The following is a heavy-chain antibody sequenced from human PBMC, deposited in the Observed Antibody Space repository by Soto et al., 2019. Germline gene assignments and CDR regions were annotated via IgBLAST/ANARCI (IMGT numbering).Heavy chain of an antibody. J-gene: IGHJ4*02. Sequence: SETLSLTCTVSGGSISSDYWSWIRQPPGKGLEWIGYFYYSGSTDYNPALKSRVTISVDTSKNQFSLKLGSVTAADTAVYYCARSYGSGSYYNHWGQGTLVTVSS. D-gene: IGHD3-10*01. CDR1: GGSISSDY. CDR3: ARSYGSGSYYNH. CDR2: FYYSGST. V-gene: IGHV4-59*01.